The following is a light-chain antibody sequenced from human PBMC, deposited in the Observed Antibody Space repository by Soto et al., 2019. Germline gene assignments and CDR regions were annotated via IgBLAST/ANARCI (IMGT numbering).Light chain of an antibody. CDR3: QQYGSSTKT. CDR1: QSVSSSY. V-gene: IGKV3-20*01. Sequence: EIVLTQSPGTLSLSPGERATLSCRASQSVSSSYLAWYQQKPGQAPRLLIYGASSRATGIPDRFSGSGSGTDFTLTISRLEPEDFAMYYCQQYGSSTKTFGQETKVDIK. J-gene: IGKJ1*01. CDR2: GAS.